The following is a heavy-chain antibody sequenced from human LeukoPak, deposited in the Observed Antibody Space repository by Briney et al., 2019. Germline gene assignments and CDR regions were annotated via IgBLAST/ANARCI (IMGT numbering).Heavy chain of an antibody. J-gene: IGHJ6*01. CDR2: IYYSGST. Sequence: SETLSLTCTVSGGSISGYYWSWIRQPPGKGLEWIGYIYYSGSTYYNPSLKSRVTISVDTSKNQFSLKLSSVTAADTAVYYCARDPGPDSSGYYAPYYYYGMDVWGQGTTVTVSS. CDR3: ARDPGPDSSGYYAPYYYYGMDV. V-gene: IGHV4-30-4*01. D-gene: IGHD3-22*01. CDR1: GGSISGYY.